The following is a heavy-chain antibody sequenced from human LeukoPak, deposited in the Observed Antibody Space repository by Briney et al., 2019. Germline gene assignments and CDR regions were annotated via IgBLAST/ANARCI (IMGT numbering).Heavy chain of an antibody. V-gene: IGHV1-69*13. Sequence: SVKVSCKASGGTFSSYAISWVRQAPGQGLEWMGGIIPIFGTANYAQKFQGRVTITADESTSTAYMELSSLRSEDTAVYYCARDSQSYDYVWGSYLDYWGQGTLVTVSS. CDR1: GGTFSSYA. D-gene: IGHD3-16*02. CDR3: ARDSQSYDYVWGSYLDY. CDR2: IIPIFGTA. J-gene: IGHJ4*02.